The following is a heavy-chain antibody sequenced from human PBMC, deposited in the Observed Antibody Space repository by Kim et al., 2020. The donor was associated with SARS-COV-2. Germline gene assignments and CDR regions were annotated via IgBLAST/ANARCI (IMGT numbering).Heavy chain of an antibody. Sequence: GGSLRLSCAASGFTFSSYGMHWVRQAPGKGLEWVAVIWYDGSNKYYADSVKGRFTISRDNSKNTLYLQMNSLRAEDTAVYYCAKDLSAMGGNPFDYWGQGTLVTVSS. J-gene: IGHJ4*02. CDR1: GFTFSSYG. V-gene: IGHV3-33*06. CDR3: AKDLSAMGGNPFDY. D-gene: IGHD2-15*01. CDR2: IWYDGSNK.